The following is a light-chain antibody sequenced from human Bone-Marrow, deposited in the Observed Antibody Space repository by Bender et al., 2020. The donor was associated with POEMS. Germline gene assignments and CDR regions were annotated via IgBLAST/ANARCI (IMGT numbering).Light chain of an antibody. Sequence: QSVLTQPPSASGTPGQRVTISCSGGSSNIGAHAVNWYQHLPGTAPKLLIYSSHRRPSGVPDRFSGSKSGTSASMAISGLRSEDEADYYCAAWDDSLSGPLFGGGTKLTVL. CDR3: AAWDDSLSGPL. J-gene: IGLJ2*01. CDR1: SSNIGAHA. CDR2: SSH. V-gene: IGLV1-47*02.